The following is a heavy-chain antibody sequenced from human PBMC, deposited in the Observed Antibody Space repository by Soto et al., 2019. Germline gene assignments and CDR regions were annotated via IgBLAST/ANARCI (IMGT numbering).Heavy chain of an antibody. CDR3: ARSGYSYGPNPLLY. CDR1: GGSISSGGYY. CDR2: IYYSGST. V-gene: IGHV4-31*03. J-gene: IGHJ4*02. Sequence: PSETLSLTCTVSGGSISSGGYYWSWIRQHPGKGLEWIGYIYYSGSTYYNPSLKSRVTISVDTSKNQFYLKLSAVTAADTAVYYCARSGYSYGPNPLLYWGQGTLVTVS. D-gene: IGHD5-18*01.